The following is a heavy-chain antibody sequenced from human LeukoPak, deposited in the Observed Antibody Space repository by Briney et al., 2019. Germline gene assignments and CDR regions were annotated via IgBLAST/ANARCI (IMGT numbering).Heavy chain of an antibody. CDR3: ARGQRRDGYNLVY. CDR1: GGSFSGYY. J-gene: IGHJ4*02. D-gene: IGHD5-24*01. CDR2: INHSGST. Sequence: SETLSLTCAVYGGSFSGYYWSWIRQPPGKGLEWIGEINHSGSTNYNPSLKSRVTISVDTSKNQFSLKLSSVTAADTAVYYCARGQRRDGYNLVYWGQGTLVTVSS. V-gene: IGHV4-34*01.